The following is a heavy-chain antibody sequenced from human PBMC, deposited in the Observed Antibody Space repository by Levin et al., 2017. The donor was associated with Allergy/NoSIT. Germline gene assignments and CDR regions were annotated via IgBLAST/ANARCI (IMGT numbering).Heavy chain of an antibody. CDR1: GYTFTSYY. D-gene: IGHD3-3*01. CDR3: ARETRLRFLEWRQRGGWFDP. Sequence: ASVKVSCKASGYTFTSYYMHWVRQAPGQGLEWMGIINPSGGSTSYAQKFQGRVTMTRDTSTSTVYMELSSLRSEDTAVYYCARETRLRFLEWRQRGGWFDPWGQGTLVTVSS. J-gene: IGHJ5*02. V-gene: IGHV1-46*01. CDR2: INPSGGST.